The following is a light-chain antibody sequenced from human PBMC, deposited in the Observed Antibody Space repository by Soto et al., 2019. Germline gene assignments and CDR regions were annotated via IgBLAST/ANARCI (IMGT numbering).Light chain of an antibody. CDR2: SAS. CDR1: QSITTY. CDR3: QQSYSTPPYT. V-gene: IGKV1-39*01. Sequence: DIQMTQSPSSLSAFVGDRVTITCRASQSITTYLNWYQHKPGKAPKLLIYSASSLQTGVPSRFSGRRSGTDFTLTISSLQPEDFATYYCQQSYSTPPYTFGQGTKLEIK. J-gene: IGKJ2*01.